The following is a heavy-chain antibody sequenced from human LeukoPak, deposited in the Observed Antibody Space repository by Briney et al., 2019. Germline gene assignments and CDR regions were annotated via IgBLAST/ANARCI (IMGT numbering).Heavy chain of an antibody. Sequence: ATVKISCKVSGYTFTDYYMHWVQQAPGKGLEWMGLVDPEDGETIYAEKFQGRVTITADTPTDTAYMELRSLRSEDTAVYYCATAPPSYDILTGPTKDYMDVWGKGTTVTVS. CDR3: ATAPPSYDILTGPTKDYMDV. D-gene: IGHD3-9*01. CDR2: VDPEDGET. CDR1: GYTFTDYY. J-gene: IGHJ6*03. V-gene: IGHV1-69-2*01.